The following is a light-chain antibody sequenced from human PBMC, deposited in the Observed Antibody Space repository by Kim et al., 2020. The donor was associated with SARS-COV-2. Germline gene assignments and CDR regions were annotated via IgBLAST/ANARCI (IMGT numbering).Light chain of an antibody. CDR2: DVS. Sequence: QSVTISCTGTSSDVGGYNYVAWYQQHPGKAPKLMIYDVSKRPSGVPDRFSGSKSGNTASLTVSGIQAEDEADYYCCSYAGSYTNYVFGTGTKVTVL. J-gene: IGLJ1*01. CDR1: SSDVGGYNY. V-gene: IGLV2-11*01. CDR3: CSYAGSYTNYV.